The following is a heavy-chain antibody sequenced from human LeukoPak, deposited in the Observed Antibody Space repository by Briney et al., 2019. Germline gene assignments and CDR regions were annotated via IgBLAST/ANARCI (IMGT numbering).Heavy chain of an antibody. J-gene: IGHJ5*02. CDR1: GFTFSRYT. CDR2: ISGNGGST. Sequence: GGSLRLSCAASGFTFSRYTVHWVRQAPGKGLEWVSCISGNGGSTYYADSVKGRFTISRDNSKNSLYLQMNSLRTEDTALYYCAKGFTFDPWGQGTLVTVSS. V-gene: IGHV3-43*02. CDR3: AKGFTFDP.